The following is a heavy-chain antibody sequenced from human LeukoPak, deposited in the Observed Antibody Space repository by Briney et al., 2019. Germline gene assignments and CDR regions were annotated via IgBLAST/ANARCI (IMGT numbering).Heavy chain of an antibody. CDR1: GGSISSYY. D-gene: IGHD3-22*01. J-gene: IGHJ4*02. CDR3: AGGGDSGGYYYPMFDY. CDR2: IYYSGST. Sequence: SETLSLTCTVSGGSISSYYWSWIRQPPGKGLEWIGYIYYSGSTNYNPSLKSRVTISVGTSKNQFSLKLNSVTAADTAVYYCAGGGDSGGYYYPMFDYWGQGTLVTVSS. V-gene: IGHV4-59*01.